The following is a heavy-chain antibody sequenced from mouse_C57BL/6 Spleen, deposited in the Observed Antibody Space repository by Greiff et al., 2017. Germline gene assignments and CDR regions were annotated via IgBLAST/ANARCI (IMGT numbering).Heavy chain of an antibody. J-gene: IGHJ1*03. V-gene: IGHV1-39*01. Sequence: EVQLQESGPELVKPGASVKISCKASGYSFTDYNMNWVKQSNGKSLEWIGVINPNYGTTSYNQKFKGKATLTVDQSSSTAYMQLNSRTSEDSAVYYCARSGTTVVATGPYWYFDVWGTGTTVTVSS. D-gene: IGHD1-1*01. CDR2: INPNYGTT. CDR1: GYSFTDYN. CDR3: ARSGTTVVATGPYWYFDV.